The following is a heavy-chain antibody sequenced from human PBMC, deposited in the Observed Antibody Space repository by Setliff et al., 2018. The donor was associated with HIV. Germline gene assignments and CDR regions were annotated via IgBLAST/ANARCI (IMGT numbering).Heavy chain of an antibody. D-gene: IGHD6-19*01. J-gene: IGHJ4*02. CDR2: IDWDDDK. Sequence: SGPTLVNPTQTLTLTCTFSGFSLSTSGMCVTWIRQSPGKALEWLARIDWDDDKFYSTSLKTRLTISKDTSKNQVVLTMTNMDPVDTATYYCARTGAVTGRKPSLLLGYFDYWGQGALGTAPQ. CDR3: ARTGAVTGRKPSLLLGYFDY. CDR1: GFSLSTSGMC. V-gene: IGHV2-70*17.